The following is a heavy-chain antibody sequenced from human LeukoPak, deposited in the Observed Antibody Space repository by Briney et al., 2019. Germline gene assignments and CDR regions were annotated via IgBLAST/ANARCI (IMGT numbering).Heavy chain of an antibody. J-gene: IGHJ4*02. CDR1: VYTFTHYY. D-gene: IGHD1-1*01. Sequence: ASVTVSFKASVYTFTHYYMHWVGQAPGQGREWMGCINPNSGGTNYAQKFRGRVIITSDTPISTAYMELSRLRSDDAAVYYCASGEVRYNLHFGYWGKGPLVPVS. CDR3: ASGEVRYNLHFGY. CDR2: INPNSGGT. V-gene: IGHV1-2*02.